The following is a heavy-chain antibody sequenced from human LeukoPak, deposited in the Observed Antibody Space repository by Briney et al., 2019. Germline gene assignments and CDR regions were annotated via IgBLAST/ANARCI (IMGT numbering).Heavy chain of an antibody. J-gene: IGHJ6*03. CDR3: ARAGDIVVVPAAIFYYYYYMDV. D-gene: IGHD2-2*02. V-gene: IGHV3-30*02. CDR1: GFTFSSYG. CDR2: IRYDGSNK. Sequence: GGSLRLSCAASGFTFSSYGMHWVRQAPGKGLEWVAFIRYDGSNKYYADSVKGRFTISRDNAKNSLYLQMNSLRAEDTAVYYCARAGDIVVVPAAIFYYYYYMDVWGKGTTVTVSS.